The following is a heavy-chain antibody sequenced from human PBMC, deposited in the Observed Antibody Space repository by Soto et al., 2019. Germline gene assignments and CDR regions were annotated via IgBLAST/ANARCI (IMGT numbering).Heavy chain of an antibody. D-gene: IGHD1-26*01. V-gene: IGHV1-2*04. Sequence: QVQLVQSGAEVKKPGASVKVSCKASGYTFTGYYMHWVRQAPGQGLEWMGWINPNSGGTNYAQKFQGWVTMTRDTSISTAYMELSRLRSDDTAVYYCARDKRRLSYGGYYMDVWGKGTTVTVSS. CDR3: ARDKRRLSYGGYYMDV. CDR2: INPNSGGT. CDR1: GYTFTGYY. J-gene: IGHJ6*03.